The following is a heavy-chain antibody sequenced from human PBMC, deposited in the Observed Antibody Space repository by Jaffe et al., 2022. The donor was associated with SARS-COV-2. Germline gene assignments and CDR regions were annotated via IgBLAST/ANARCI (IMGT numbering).Heavy chain of an antibody. CDR3: ATSGAGQ. V-gene: IGHV3-7*01. CDR1: GFTFNRSW. Sequence: EVQLVESGGGLVQPGGSLRLSCAASGFTFNRSWMAWVRQAPGQGLEWVAKINPDGNNDYYMDSVKGRFTISRDNAKNSLYLQINSLRAEDTAVYYCATSGAGQWGRGILVTVSS. J-gene: IGHJ4*02. CDR2: INPDGNND.